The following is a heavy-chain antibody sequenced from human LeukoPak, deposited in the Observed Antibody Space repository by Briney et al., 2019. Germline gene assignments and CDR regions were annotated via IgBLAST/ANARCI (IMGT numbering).Heavy chain of an antibody. CDR1: GFTVSSNY. D-gene: IGHD6-13*01. V-gene: IGHV3-30-3*01. CDR3: ARSRIAAAILGFDY. CDR2: ISYDGSNK. Sequence: GGSLRLSCAASGFTVSSNYMSWVRQAPGKGLEWVAVISYDGSNKYYADSVKGRFTTSRDNSKNTLYLQMNSLRAEDTAVYYCARSRIAAAILGFDYWGQGTLVTVSS. J-gene: IGHJ4*02.